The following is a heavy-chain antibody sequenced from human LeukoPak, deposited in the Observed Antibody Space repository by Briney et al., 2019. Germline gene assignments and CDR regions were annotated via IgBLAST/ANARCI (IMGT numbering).Heavy chain of an antibody. Sequence: SETLSLTCTVSGYSISSGYYWGWIRQPPGKGLEWIGSIYHSGSTYYNPSLKSRVTISVDTSKNQFSLKLSSVTAADTAVYYCARESYCSGGSCYWSDYWGQGTLVTVSS. J-gene: IGHJ4*02. V-gene: IGHV4-38-2*02. CDR1: GYSISSGYY. CDR2: IYHSGST. D-gene: IGHD2-15*01. CDR3: ARESYCSGGSCYWSDY.